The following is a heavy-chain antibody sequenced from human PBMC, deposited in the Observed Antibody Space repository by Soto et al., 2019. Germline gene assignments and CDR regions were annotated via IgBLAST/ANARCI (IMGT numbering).Heavy chain of an antibody. CDR2: IYYSGST. CDR3: ARELVGVPAAISWFDP. D-gene: IGHD2-2*01. V-gene: IGHV4-31*03. CDR1: GGSISSGGYY. Sequence: SETLSLTCTVSGGSISSGGYYWSWIRQHPGKGLEWIGYIYYSGSTYYNPSLKSRVTISVDTSKNQFSLKLSSVTAADTAVYYCARELVGVPAAISWFDPWGQGTLVTVSS. J-gene: IGHJ5*02.